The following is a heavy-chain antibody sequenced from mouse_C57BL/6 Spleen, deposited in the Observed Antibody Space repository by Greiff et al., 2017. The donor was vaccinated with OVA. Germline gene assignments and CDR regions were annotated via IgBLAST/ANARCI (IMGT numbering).Heavy chain of an antibody. Sequence: QVQLKESGAELAKPGASVKLSCKASGYTFTSYWMHWVKQRPGQGLEWIGYINPSSGYTKYNQKFKDKATLTADKSSSTAYMQLSSLTYEDSAVXYCARDYDYWYFDVWGTGTTVTVSS. J-gene: IGHJ1*03. CDR1: GYTFTSYW. CDR3: ARDYDYWYFDV. D-gene: IGHD2-4*01. CDR2: INPSSGYT. V-gene: IGHV1-7*01.